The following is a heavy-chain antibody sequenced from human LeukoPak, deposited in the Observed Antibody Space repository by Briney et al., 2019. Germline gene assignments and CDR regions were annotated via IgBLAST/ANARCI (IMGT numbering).Heavy chain of an antibody. CDR3: AREYRDGYYFDY. CDR2: INHSGST. CDR1: GGSFSGYY. Sequence: PSETLSLTCAVYGGSFSGYYWSWIRQPPGKGLEWIGEINHSGSTNYNPSLKSRVTISVDTSKNQFSLKLSSVTAADTAVYYCAREYRDGYYFDYWGQGTLVTVSS. D-gene: IGHD5-24*01. J-gene: IGHJ4*02. V-gene: IGHV4-34*01.